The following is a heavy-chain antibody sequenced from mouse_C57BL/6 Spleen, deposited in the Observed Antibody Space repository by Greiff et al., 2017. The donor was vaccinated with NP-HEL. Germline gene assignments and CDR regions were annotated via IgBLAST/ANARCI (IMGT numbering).Heavy chain of an antibody. CDR2: IYPGSGST. V-gene: IGHV1-55*01. J-gene: IGHJ1*03. Sequence: QVQLQQPGAELVKPGASVKMSCKASGYTFTSYWITWVKQRPGQGLEWIGDIYPGSGSTNYNEKFKSKATLTVDTSSSTAYMQLSSLTSEDSAVYYCARSGGYDDALFDVWGTGTTVTVSS. CDR1: GYTFTSYW. D-gene: IGHD2-2*01. CDR3: ARSGGYDDALFDV.